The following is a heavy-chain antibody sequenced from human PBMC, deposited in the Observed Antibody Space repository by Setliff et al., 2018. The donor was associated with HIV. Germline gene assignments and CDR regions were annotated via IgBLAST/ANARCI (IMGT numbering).Heavy chain of an antibody. D-gene: IGHD3-16*01. J-gene: IGHJ3*02. CDR1: GFTFDDYG. CDR2: INWNGGST. CDR3: ARDDYVWGSQGDDAFDI. Sequence: GESLKISCAASGFTFDDYGMSWVRQAPGKGLEWVSGINWNGGSTGYADSVKGRFTISRDNSKNTLHLQMNSPRTDDTAVYYCARDDYVWGSQGDDAFDIWGQGTMVTVSS. V-gene: IGHV3-20*04.